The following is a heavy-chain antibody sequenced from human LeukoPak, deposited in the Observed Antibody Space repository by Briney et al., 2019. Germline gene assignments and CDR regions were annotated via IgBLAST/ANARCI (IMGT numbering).Heavy chain of an antibody. V-gene: IGHV4-34*01. CDR2: INHSGST. CDR1: GGSFSGYY. Sequence: SETLSLTCVVYGGSFSGYYWSWIRQPPGKGLEWIGEINHSGSTNYNPSLKSRVTISVDTSKNQFSLKLSSVTAADTAVYYRARGHSRGQLRLNWFDPWGEGTLVTVSS. J-gene: IGHJ5*02. CDR3: ARGHSRGQLRLNWFDP. D-gene: IGHD2-2*01.